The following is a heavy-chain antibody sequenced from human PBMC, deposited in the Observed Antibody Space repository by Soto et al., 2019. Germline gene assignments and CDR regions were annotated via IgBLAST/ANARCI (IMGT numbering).Heavy chain of an antibody. V-gene: IGHV3-23*01. J-gene: IGHJ3*02. Sequence: GGSLRLSCAASGFTFSSYAMSWVRQAPGKGLEWVSAISGSGGSTYYADSVKGRFTISRDNSKNTLYLQMNSLRAEDTAVYYCAKELDYYDSSGPGTGAFDIWGQGTMVTVSS. CDR3: AKELDYYDSSGPGTGAFDI. D-gene: IGHD3-22*01. CDR1: GFTFSSYA. CDR2: ISGSGGST.